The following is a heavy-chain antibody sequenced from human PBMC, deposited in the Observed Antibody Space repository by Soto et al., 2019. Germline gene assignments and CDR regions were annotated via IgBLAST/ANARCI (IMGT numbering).Heavy chain of an antibody. D-gene: IGHD3-3*01. CDR3: ASSLSTYYDFWSGYTTPMRDAFDI. V-gene: IGHV4-31*03. J-gene: IGHJ3*02. CDR1: GGSISSGGYY. Sequence: SETLSLTCTVSGGSISSGGYYWSWIRQHPGKGLEWIGYIYYSGSTYYNPSLKSRVTISVDTSKNQFSLKLSSVTAADTAVYYCASSLSTYYDFWSGYTTPMRDAFDIWGQGTMVTVSS. CDR2: IYYSGST.